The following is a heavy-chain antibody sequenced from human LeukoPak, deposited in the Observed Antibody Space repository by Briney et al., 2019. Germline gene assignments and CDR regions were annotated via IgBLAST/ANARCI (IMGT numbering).Heavy chain of an antibody. CDR3: ARHQWVPVLDI. CDR1: GDSISGFY. Sequence: ASETLSLTCTVSGDSISGFYWNWIRQPPGKGLEWIGYMYYSGITNYNPSLKSRVTISVDTSKNQFSLKLSSVTAGDTAVYYCARHQWVPVLDIWGQGTMVTVSS. J-gene: IGHJ3*02. V-gene: IGHV4-59*08. D-gene: IGHD1-26*01. CDR2: MYYSGIT.